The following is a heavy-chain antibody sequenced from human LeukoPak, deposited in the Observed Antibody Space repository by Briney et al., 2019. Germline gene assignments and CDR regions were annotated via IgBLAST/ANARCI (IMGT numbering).Heavy chain of an antibody. J-gene: IGHJ3*02. V-gene: IGHV4-59*08. CDR2: TYYSGST. Sequence: SETLSLTCTVSGGSISSYYWSWIRQPPGKGLEWIGYTYYSGSTNYNPSLKSRVTISVDTSKNQFSLKLSSVTAADTAVYYCARHATYSLDAFDIWGQGTMVTVSS. D-gene: IGHD1-1*01. CDR1: GGSISSYY. CDR3: ARHATYSLDAFDI.